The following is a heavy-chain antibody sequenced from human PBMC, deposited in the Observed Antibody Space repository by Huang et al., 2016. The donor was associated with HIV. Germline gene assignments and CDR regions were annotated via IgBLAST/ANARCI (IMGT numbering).Heavy chain of an antibody. CDR3: AAGYDTYYDI. CDR1: GYTLTEFS. D-gene: IGHD2-21*01. Sequence: QVQLVQSGAEVKKPGASVKVSCKVSGYTLTEFSIHWVRQAPGKGLEWMGGVAPEHGETIDAQNCQGRVTMTEDTSTDTAYMELHSLRPEDAAVYYCAAGYDTYYDIWGQGTMVIASS. CDR2: VAPEHGET. J-gene: IGHJ3*02. V-gene: IGHV1-24*01.